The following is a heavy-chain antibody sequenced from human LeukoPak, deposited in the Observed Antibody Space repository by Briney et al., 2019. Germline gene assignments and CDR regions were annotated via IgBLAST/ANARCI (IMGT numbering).Heavy chain of an antibody. CDR2: IHYSGST. V-gene: IGHV4-31*03. Sequence: SQTLSLTCTVSGGSISSGGYYWSWIRQHPGKGLEWLGYIHYSGSTYYNPSLKSRVTISVDTSKNQFSLKLSSVTAADTAVYYCARGSSSGWSDAFDIWGQGTPVTVSS. J-gene: IGHJ3*02. D-gene: IGHD6-19*01. CDR3: ARGSSSGWSDAFDI. CDR1: GGSISSGGYY.